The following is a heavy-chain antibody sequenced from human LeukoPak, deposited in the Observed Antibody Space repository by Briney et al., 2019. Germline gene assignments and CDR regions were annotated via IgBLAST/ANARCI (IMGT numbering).Heavy chain of an antibody. CDR2: IYTSGST. Sequence: SETLSLTCTVSGYSISSGYYWSWIRQPAGKGLEWIGRIYTSGSTNYNPSLKSRVTISVDTSKNQFSLKLTSVTAADTAVYYCARDRELGYWGQGTLVTVSS. J-gene: IGHJ4*02. D-gene: IGHD3-10*01. CDR3: ARDRELGY. CDR1: GYSISSGYY. V-gene: IGHV4-61*02.